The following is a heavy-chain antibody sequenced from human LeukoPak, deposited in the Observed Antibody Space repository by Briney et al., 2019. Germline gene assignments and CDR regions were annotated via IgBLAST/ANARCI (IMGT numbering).Heavy chain of an antibody. J-gene: IGHJ4*02. CDR3: ARGLDYYDFWSGYYTGDY. CDR2: MNPNSGNT. D-gene: IGHD3-3*01. CDR1: GYTFTSYD. Sequence: ASVTVSCKASGYTFTSYDISWVRQATGQGLEWMGWMNPNSGNTGYAQKFQGRVTMTRNTSISTAYMELSSLRSEDTAVYYCARGLDYYDFWSGYYTGDYWGQGTLVTVSS. V-gene: IGHV1-8*01.